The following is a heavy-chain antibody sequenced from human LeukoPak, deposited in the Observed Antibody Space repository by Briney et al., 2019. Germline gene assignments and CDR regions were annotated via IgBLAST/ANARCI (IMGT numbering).Heavy chain of an antibody. D-gene: IGHD3-9*01. Sequence: GGSLRLSCAASGFTFSSYAMHWVRQAPGKGLEGVAVISYDGSNKYYADSVKGRFTISRDNSKNTLYLQMNSLRAEDTAVYYCARDRINYDILTGYWYFDLWGRGTLVTVSS. CDR3: ARDRINYDILTGYWYFDL. V-gene: IGHV3-30-3*01. CDR2: ISYDGSNK. J-gene: IGHJ2*01. CDR1: GFTFSSYA.